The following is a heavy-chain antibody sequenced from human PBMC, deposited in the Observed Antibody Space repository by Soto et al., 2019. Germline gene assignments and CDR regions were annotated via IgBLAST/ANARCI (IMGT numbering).Heavy chain of an antibody. CDR1: VVSEFSFSDEY. V-gene: IGHV3-72*01. J-gene: IGHJ4*02. CDR2: SRNRVNSHST. D-gene: IGHD3-9*01. CDR3: CRVDPRAKSPDY. Sequence: LRLSCAVSVVSEFSFSDEYMDWVRQAPGKGLEWVGRSRNRVNSHSTAYAASVQGRFTISRDDSKKTVYLQMNSLKTEDTAVYHCCRVDPRAKSPDYWGQGTLVTVSS.